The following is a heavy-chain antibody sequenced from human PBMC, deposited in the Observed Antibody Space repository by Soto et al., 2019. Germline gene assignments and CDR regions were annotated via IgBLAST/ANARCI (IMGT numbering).Heavy chain of an antibody. D-gene: IGHD3-10*01. CDR1: GFTFSRSW. V-gene: IGHV3-7*01. Sequence: PGGSLRLSCAASGFTFSRSWMSWVRQTPGKGLEWVANIKEDGSEKYYMDSVKGRFTISRDNSKNTLYLQMNSLGAEDTAVYYCARSSYYGSGSYFPFDYWGQGVLVTVSS. CDR2: IKEDGSEK. CDR3: ARSSYYGSGSYFPFDY. J-gene: IGHJ4*02.